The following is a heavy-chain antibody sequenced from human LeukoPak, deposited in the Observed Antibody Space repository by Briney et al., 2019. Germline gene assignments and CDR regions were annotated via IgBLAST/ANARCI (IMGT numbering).Heavy chain of an antibody. CDR2: ISGSGGST. CDR3: ARSITMIVVVITSFDY. V-gene: IGHV3-23*01. CDR1: GFTFSSYA. Sequence: GGSLRLSCAASGFTFSSYAMSWVRQAPGKGLEWVSAISGSGGSTYYADSVKGRFTISRDNSKNTLYLQMNSLRAEGTAVYYCARSITMIVVVITSFDYWGQGTLVTVSS. J-gene: IGHJ4*02. D-gene: IGHD3-22*01.